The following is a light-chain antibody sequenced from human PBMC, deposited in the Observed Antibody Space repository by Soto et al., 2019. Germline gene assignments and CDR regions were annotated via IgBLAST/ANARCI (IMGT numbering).Light chain of an antibody. CDR1: ENVGTN. CDR2: GSS. CDR3: QQYNNWGLS. J-gene: IGKJ4*01. V-gene: IGKV3D-15*01. Sequence: IVMTQSPATLSVSPGDEVTLSCRASENVGTNLAWYQQKPGQAPRLLIYGSSTRATGIPATFSGSGSGTEFTHTISSLQSEESAIYYCQQYNNWGLSFGGGTKVEIK.